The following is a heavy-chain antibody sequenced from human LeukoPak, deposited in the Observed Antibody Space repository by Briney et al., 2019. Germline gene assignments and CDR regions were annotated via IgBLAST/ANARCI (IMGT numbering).Heavy chain of an antibody. CDR1: GFSFSDYY. J-gene: IGHJ4*02. CDR3: AKNRGSGWYLDY. Sequence: PGGSLRLSCAASGFSFSDYYMAWMRQAPGKGLEWASYIGDSGTTIFYADSVKGRFTISRGDAKNSLSLQMNTLRAEDTAVYYCAKNRGSGWYLDYWGRGTLVTVSS. CDR2: IGDSGTTI. D-gene: IGHD6-19*01. V-gene: IGHV3-11*04.